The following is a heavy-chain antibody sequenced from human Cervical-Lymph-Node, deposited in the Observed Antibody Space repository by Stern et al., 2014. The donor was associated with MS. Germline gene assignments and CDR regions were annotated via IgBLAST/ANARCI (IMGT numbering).Heavy chain of an antibody. CDR1: GYIFSIYY. CDR3: ARQNMVRGVTELDF. V-gene: IGHV1-46*01. J-gene: IGHJ4*02. Sequence: QVQLMQSGTEVKKSGASVRVSYKASGYIFSIYYIHWVRQAPGEGLEWLGIINPATGATTYAQKFQDRVTMTNDSSTSTLCLEMSNLTSEDTAVYFCARQNMVRGVTELDFWGQGTLVTVSS. CDR2: INPATGAT. D-gene: IGHD3-10*01.